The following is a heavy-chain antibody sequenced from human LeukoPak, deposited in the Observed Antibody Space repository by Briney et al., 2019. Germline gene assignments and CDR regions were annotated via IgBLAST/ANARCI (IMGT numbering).Heavy chain of an antibody. CDR1: GGSISSYY. J-gene: IGHJ3*02. V-gene: IGHV4-59*12. D-gene: IGHD6-19*01. CDR2: IYYSGST. Sequence: SETLSLTCTVSGGSISSYYWSWVRQPPGKGLEWIGYIYYSGSTNYNPSLKSRVTISVDTSKNQFSLKLSSVTAADTAVYYCTRDSPSSSGWYKGGAFDIWGQGTMVTVSS. CDR3: TRDSPSSSGWYKGGAFDI.